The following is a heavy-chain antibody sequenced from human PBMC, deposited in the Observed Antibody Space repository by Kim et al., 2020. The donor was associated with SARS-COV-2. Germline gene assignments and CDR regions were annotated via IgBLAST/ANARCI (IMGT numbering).Heavy chain of an antibody. Sequence: TRYSPSFQGQVTISADKSISTAYLQWSSLEASDTAMYYCARRLGGGAFDIWGQGTMVTVSS. J-gene: IGHJ3*02. D-gene: IGHD6-6*01. CDR3: ARRLGGGAFDI. V-gene: IGHV5-51*01. CDR2: T.